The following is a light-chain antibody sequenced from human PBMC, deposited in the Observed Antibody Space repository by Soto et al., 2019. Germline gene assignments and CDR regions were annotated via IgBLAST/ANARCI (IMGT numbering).Light chain of an antibody. CDR2: YDD. J-gene: IGLJ3*02. Sequence: QSVLTQPPSVSEAPRQRVTISCSGSSSNIGNNAVNWYQQLPGKAPKLLIYYDDLLPSGVSDRFFGSKAGTSASLAITGLQAEDEADYYCQSYDSSLSAWVFGGGTKLTVL. V-gene: IGLV1-36*01. CDR1: SSNIGNNA. CDR3: QSYDSSLSAWV.